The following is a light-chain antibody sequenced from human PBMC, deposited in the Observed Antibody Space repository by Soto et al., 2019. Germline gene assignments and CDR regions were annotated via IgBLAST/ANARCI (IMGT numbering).Light chain of an antibody. J-gene: IGLJ2*01. CDR3: QSYDSNNHGVV. CDR2: EDK. CDR1: SGSIATNY. V-gene: IGLV6-57*04. Sequence: NFMLTQPHSVSGSPGKTVTISCTRSSGSIATNYVQWFQQRPGSAPTTVIFEDKERPSGVPDRFSGSIDTSANSTSLTISGLTTEDEADYYCQSYDSNNHGVVFGGGTKLTVL.